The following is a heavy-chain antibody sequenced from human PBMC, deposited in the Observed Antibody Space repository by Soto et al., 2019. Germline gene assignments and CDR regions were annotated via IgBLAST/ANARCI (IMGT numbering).Heavy chain of an antibody. Sequence: ASVKVSCKASGYTFTGYYMHWVRQAPGQGLEWMGWINPNSGGTNYARKFQGRVTMTRDTSISTAYMELSRLRSDDTAVYYCARLVLRFLEWTDAFDIWGQGTMATVSS. D-gene: IGHD3-3*01. V-gene: IGHV1-2*02. J-gene: IGHJ3*02. CDR3: ARLVLRFLEWTDAFDI. CDR2: INPNSGGT. CDR1: GYTFTGYY.